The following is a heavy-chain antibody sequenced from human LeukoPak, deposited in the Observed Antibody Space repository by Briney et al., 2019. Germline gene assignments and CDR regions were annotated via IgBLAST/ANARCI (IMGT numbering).Heavy chain of an antibody. CDR1: GGSISSYY. CDR3: ARDLGEGYSYGYLGMDV. V-gene: IGHV4-59*01. J-gene: IGHJ6*02. Sequence: PSGTLSLTCTVSGGSISSYYWSWIRQPPGKGLEWIGYIYYSGSTNYNPSLKSRVTISVDTSKNQFSLKLSSVTAADTAVYYCARDLGEGYSYGYLGMDVWGQGTTVTVSS. CDR2: IYYSGST. D-gene: IGHD5-18*01.